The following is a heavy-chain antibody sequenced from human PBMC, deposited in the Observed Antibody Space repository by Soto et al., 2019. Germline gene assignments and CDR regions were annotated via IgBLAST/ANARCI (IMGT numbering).Heavy chain of an antibody. CDR1: GGTFSSYA. J-gene: IGHJ1*01. D-gene: IGHD1-26*01. CDR2: IIPIFGTA. CDR3: AREIGRSGSYYVAEYFQH. V-gene: IGHV1-69*01. Sequence: QVQLVQSGAEVKKPGSSVKVSCKASGGTFSSYAISWVRQAPGQGLEWMGGIIPIFGTANYAQKFQGRVTITADESTSRSYKELSSLRSEDRDVYYCAREIGRSGSYYVAEYFQHWVQVNLVTVSS.